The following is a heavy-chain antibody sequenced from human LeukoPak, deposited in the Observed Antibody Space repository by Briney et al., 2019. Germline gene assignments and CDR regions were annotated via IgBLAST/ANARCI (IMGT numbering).Heavy chain of an antibody. CDR1: GGSIRGYY. CDR2: IYYTGST. Sequence: SETLSLTCNVSGGSIRGYYWSWIRQPPGKGLEWIGYIYYTGSTKYNPSLKSRVTISVDTSKNQFSLKLSSVTAADTAVYYCARGDFRAMIPPFDPWGQGTLVTVSS. CDR3: ARGDFRAMIPPFDP. J-gene: IGHJ5*02. D-gene: IGHD3-22*01. V-gene: IGHV4-59*08.